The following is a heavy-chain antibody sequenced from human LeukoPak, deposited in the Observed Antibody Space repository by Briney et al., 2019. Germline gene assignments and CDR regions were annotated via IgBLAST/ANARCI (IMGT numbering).Heavy chain of an antibody. J-gene: IGHJ3*02. Sequence: GGSLRLSCAASGFTFDDYGMSWVRQAPGKGLEWVSGINWNGGSTGYADSVKGRFTISRDNAKNSLYLQMNSLRAEDTALYHCARDTRGHYYDSSGYGAFDIWGQGTMVTVSS. CDR2: INWNGGST. V-gene: IGHV3-20*01. CDR1: GFTFDDYG. D-gene: IGHD3-22*01. CDR3: ARDTRGHYYDSSGYGAFDI.